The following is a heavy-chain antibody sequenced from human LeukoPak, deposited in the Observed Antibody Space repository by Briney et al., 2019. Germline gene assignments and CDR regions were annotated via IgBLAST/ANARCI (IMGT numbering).Heavy chain of an antibody. CDR1: GGSFSGYY. J-gene: IGHJ4*02. CDR3: ARGGPTGYAH. V-gene: IGHV4-34*01. CDR2: INHSGST. Sequence: SETLSLTSAVYGGSFSGYYCSWIRQPPGKGLEWIGEINHSGSTHYNPSLKSRVTISVDTSKNQFSLKLSSVTAADTAVYYCARGGPTGYAHWGQGTLVTVSS. D-gene: IGHD5-12*01.